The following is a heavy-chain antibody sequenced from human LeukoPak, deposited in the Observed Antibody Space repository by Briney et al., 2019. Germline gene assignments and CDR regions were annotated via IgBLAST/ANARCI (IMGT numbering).Heavy chain of an antibody. CDR2: IYHSGST. CDR1: GGSISSGGYS. CDR3: ARGGDDQVPFDY. Sequence: TLSLTCAVSGGSISSGGYSWSWIRQPPGKGLEWIGYIYHSGSTYYNPSLKSRVTISVDRSKNQFSLKLSSVTAADTAVYYCARGGDDQVPFDYWGQGTLVTVSS. J-gene: IGHJ4*02. V-gene: IGHV4-30-2*01. D-gene: IGHD5-24*01.